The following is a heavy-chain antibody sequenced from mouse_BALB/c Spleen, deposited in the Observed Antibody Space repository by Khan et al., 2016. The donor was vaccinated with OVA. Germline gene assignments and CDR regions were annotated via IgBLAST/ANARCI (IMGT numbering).Heavy chain of an antibody. CDR1: GYSITSDYA. Sequence: EVQLQESGPGLVKPSQSLSLTCTVTGYSITSDYAWYWIRQFPGNKLEWMGYIRSTGSISYNPYLKSRTSITRDTSKNQFFLHLNSVTTEDTATHYCTRSLYYSDSYAMDYWGQGTSVTVSS. J-gene: IGHJ4*01. V-gene: IGHV3-2*02. CDR2: IRSTGSI. CDR3: TRSLYYSDSYAMDY. D-gene: IGHD2-13*01.